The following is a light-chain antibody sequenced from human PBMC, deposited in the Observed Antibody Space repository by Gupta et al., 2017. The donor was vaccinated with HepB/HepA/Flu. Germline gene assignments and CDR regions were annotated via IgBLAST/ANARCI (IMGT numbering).Light chain of an antibody. Sequence: QSALTQPPSVSGSPGQSVTISCTGTSSDVGSFNSVSWYQQPPGTAPKLIIYEVSNRPAGVPDRFSGSKSGNTASLTISGLQAEDEADYYCSAYTSSSTWVFGGGTKLTVL. CDR3: SAYTSSSTWV. CDR1: SSDVGSFNS. J-gene: IGLJ3*02. CDR2: EVS. V-gene: IGLV2-18*02.